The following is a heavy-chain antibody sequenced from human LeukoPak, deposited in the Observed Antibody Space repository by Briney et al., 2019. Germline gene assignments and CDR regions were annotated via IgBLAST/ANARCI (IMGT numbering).Heavy chain of an antibody. CDR1: GFTFSSYG. V-gene: IGHV3-23*01. Sequence: GGPLRLSCAASGFTFSSYGMSWVRQAPGKGLEWVSAISGSGGSTYYADSVKGRFTISRDNSKNTLYLQMNSLRAEDTAVYYCAKDFNPRYSSGWFFDYWGQGTLVTVSS. J-gene: IGHJ4*02. D-gene: IGHD6-19*01. CDR2: ISGSGGST. CDR3: AKDFNPRYSSGWFFDY.